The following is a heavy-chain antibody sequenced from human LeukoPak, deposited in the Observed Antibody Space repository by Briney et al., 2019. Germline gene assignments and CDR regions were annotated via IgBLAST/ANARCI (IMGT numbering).Heavy chain of an antibody. CDR1: GYIFTSDW. J-gene: IGHJ3*02. Sequence: GESLKIYCKGSGYIFTSDWISWVRQMPGKGLEWMGRIDPSDSYTNYSPPFQGHVTISADKSISTAYLQWSSLKASDTAMYYCARRLDCSSTACQDAFDIWGQGTMVTVSS. CDR2: IDPSDSYT. V-gene: IGHV5-10-1*01. CDR3: ARRLDCSSTACQDAFDI. D-gene: IGHD2-2*01.